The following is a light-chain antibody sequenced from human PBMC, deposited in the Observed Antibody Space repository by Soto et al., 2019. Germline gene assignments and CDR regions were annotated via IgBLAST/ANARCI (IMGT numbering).Light chain of an antibody. CDR1: SSDVGGYNY. V-gene: IGLV2-14*01. Sequence: QSVLTQPASVPGSPGQSITISCTGTSSDVGGYNYVSWYQQHPGKAPKLMIYEVSNRPSGVSNRFSGSKSGNTASLTISGLQAEDEADYYCSSYTSSSIYVVFGGGTKLTVL. CDR3: SSYTSSSIYVV. CDR2: EVS. J-gene: IGLJ2*01.